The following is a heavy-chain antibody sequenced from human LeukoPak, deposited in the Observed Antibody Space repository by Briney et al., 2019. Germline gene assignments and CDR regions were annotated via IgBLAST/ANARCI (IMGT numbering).Heavy chain of an antibody. CDR1: GFTFSSYS. CDR2: ISSSGSTI. D-gene: IGHD3-10*01. V-gene: IGHV3-48*04. CDR3: ARITMVRGVMGAFDI. J-gene: IGHJ3*02. Sequence: GGSLRLSCAASGFTFSSYSMNWVRQAPGKGLEWVSYISSSGSTIYYADSVKGRFTISRDNAKNSLYLQMNSLRAEDTAVYYCARITMVRGVMGAFDIWGQGTMVTVSS.